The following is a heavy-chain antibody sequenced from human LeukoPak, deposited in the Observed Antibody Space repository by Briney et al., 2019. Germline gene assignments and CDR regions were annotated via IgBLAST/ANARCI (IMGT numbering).Heavy chain of an antibody. D-gene: IGHD1-26*01. Sequence: SGTLSLTCAVSGGSISSSNWWSWVRQPPGKGLEWIGEIYHSGSTNYNPSLKSRVTISVDKSKNQFSLKLSSVTAADTAVYYCARDSGSHSSPTDYWGQGTLVTVSS. V-gene: IGHV4-4*02. CDR2: IYHSGST. CDR1: GGSISSSNW. J-gene: IGHJ4*02. CDR3: ARDSGSHSSPTDY.